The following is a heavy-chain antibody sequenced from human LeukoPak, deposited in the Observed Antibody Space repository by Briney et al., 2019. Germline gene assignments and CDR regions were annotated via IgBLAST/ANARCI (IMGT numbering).Heavy chain of an antibody. CDR1: GFTFSSYE. CDR3: ARSYGSGSYSIDY. J-gene: IGHJ4*02. CDR2: ISSSGSTI. V-gene: IGHV3-48*03. D-gene: IGHD3-10*01. Sequence: GGSPRLSCAASGFTFSSYEMNWVRQAPGKGLEWVSYISSSGSTIYYADSVKGRFTISRDNAKNSLYLQMNSLRAEDTAVYYCARSYGSGSYSIDYWGQGTLVTVSS.